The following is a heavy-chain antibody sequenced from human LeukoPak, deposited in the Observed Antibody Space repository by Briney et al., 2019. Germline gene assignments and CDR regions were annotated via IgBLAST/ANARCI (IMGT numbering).Heavy chain of an antibody. Sequence: GESLKISCAPSGFSFSVYWMTWVRQTPGKGLEWVANINQDGSEKYYVDSVKGRFTISRDNAKNSLYLQMNSLRAEDTAVYHCARPGTVVPAAIDYWGQGTLVTVSS. CDR3: ARPGTVVPAAIDY. J-gene: IGHJ4*02. D-gene: IGHD2-2*01. CDR1: GFSFSVYW. V-gene: IGHV3-7*01. CDR2: INQDGSEK.